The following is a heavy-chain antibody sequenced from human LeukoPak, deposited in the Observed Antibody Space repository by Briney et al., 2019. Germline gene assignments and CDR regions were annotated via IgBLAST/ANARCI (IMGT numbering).Heavy chain of an antibody. CDR1: GGSFSAYY. CDR2: INHSGST. J-gene: IGHJ4*02. CDR3: ARGLQLMITFGGVIPPPN. D-gene: IGHD3-16*02. Sequence: SETLSLNCAVYGGSFSAYYWSWVRQPPGKGLEWIGEINHSGSTNYNPSLKSRVTMSVDTSKNQFSLKLSSVTAADTAVYYCARGLQLMITFGGVIPPPNWGQGTLVTVSS. V-gene: IGHV4-34*01.